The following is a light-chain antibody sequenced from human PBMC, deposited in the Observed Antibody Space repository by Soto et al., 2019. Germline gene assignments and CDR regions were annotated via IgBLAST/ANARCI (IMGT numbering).Light chain of an antibody. J-gene: IGLJ1*01. CDR2: EVS. CDR1: SSDVGDYNS. CDR3: SSYTSSSTYV. V-gene: IGLV2-14*01. Sequence: QSVLTQPASVSGSPGQSITISCTGTSSDVGDYNSVSWYQQHPGTAPKLMIYEVSNRPSGVSDRFSGSKSGNTASLTISGLQAEDEADYYCSSYTSSSTYVFGTGTKLTVL.